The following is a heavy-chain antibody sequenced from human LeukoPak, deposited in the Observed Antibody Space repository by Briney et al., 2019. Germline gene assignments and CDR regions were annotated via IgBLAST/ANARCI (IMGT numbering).Heavy chain of an antibody. CDR2: ISYDGSNK. CDR3: ARDPGTRLTGYYGMDV. D-gene: IGHD3-9*01. Sequence: GGSLRLSCAASGFTFSSYATHWVRQAPGKGLEWVAVISYDGSNKYYADSVKGRFTISRDNSKNTLYLQMNSLRAEDTAVYYCARDPGTRLTGYYGMDVWGQGTTVTVSS. J-gene: IGHJ6*02. CDR1: GFTFSSYA. V-gene: IGHV3-30-3*01.